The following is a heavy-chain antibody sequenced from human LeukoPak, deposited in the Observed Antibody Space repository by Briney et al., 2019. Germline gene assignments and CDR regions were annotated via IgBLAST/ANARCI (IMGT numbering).Heavy chain of an antibody. CDR3: ARLGYDYLLYYYMDV. J-gene: IGHJ6*03. Sequence: SETLSLTCAVSGYSISSGYYWGWIRQPPGKGLEWIGSIYHSGSTYYNPSLKSRVTISVDTSKNQFSLKLGSVTAADTAVYYCARLGYDYLLYYYMDVWGKGTTVTVSS. CDR2: IYHSGST. D-gene: IGHD4-11*01. CDR1: GYSISSGYY. V-gene: IGHV4-38-2*01.